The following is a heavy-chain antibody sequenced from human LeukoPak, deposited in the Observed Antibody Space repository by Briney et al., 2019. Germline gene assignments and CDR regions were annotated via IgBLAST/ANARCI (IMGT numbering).Heavy chain of an antibody. CDR2: ISGSAITT. Sequence: QPGGSLRLSCTASGFTFSSYAMSWVRQAPGKGLEWVSTISGSAITTYYADSVTGRFTISRDNSKNTLYLQMNSLRAEDTAVYYCAKDNGYLYPYYFDYWGQGTLVTVSS. J-gene: IGHJ4*02. D-gene: IGHD3-16*01. CDR3: AKDNGYLYPYYFDY. V-gene: IGHV3-23*01. CDR1: GFTFSSYA.